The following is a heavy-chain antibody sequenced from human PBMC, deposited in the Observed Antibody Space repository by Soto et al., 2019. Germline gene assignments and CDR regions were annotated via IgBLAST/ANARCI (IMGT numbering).Heavy chain of an antibody. V-gene: IGHV3-23*01. J-gene: IGHJ2*01. CDR3: ARRTISGYWYFDL. CDR1: GFTFSSYA. CDR2: ISGSGGST. Sequence: EVQLLESGGGLVQPGGSLRLSCAASGFTFSSYAMSWVRQAPGKGLEWVSGISGSGGSTDYADSVKGRFTISRDNSKNTLYVHMNSLRAEDTAVYYCARRTISGYWYFDLWGRGTLVTVSS. D-gene: IGHD1-7*01.